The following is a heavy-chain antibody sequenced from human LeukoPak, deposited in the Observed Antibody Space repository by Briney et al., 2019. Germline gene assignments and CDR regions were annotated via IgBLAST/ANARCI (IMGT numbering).Heavy chain of an antibody. D-gene: IGHD5/OR15-5a*01. J-gene: IGHJ4*02. CDR3: VRDVYESGTPFDY. CDR1: GFTFSDYW. V-gene: IGHV3-7*01. Sequence: GGSLRLSCAASGFTFSDYWMSWVRQAPGKGLEWVANIKEDGRVKYYVDSVKGRFTISRDNAENSLYLQMNSLRAEDTALYYCVRDVYESGTPFDYWGQGTLVTVSS. CDR2: IKEDGRVK.